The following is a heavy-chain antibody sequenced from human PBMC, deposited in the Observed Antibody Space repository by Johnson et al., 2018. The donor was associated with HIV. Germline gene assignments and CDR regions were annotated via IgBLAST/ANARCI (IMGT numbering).Heavy chain of an antibody. V-gene: IGHV3-20*04. J-gene: IGHJ3*02. CDR1: GCNFADYG. Sequence: VQLVEAGGGVVRPGGSLRLSCAASGCNFADYGMSWVRQAPGKGLEWVSSINWNGGSTGYADSVKGRFTISKDNAKNSLYLQMNSLRAEDTALYYCARAYMSSGSYYDAFDIWGQGTMVTVSS. D-gene: IGHD1-26*01. CDR3: ARAYMSSGSYYDAFDI. CDR2: INWNGGST.